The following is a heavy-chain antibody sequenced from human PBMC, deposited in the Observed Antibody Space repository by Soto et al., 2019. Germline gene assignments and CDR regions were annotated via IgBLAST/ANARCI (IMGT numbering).Heavy chain of an antibody. V-gene: IGHV1-18*01. D-gene: IGHD3-3*01. J-gene: IGHJ4*02. CDR2: ISAYNGNT. CDR1: GYTFTSYG. Sequence: VASVKVSCKASGYTFTSYGISWVRQAPGQGLEWMGWISAYNGNTNYAQKLQGRVTMTTDTSTSTAYMELRSLRSDDTAVYYCARAYFYDFWSGYSDYWGQGTLVTVSS. CDR3: ARAYFYDFWSGYSDY.